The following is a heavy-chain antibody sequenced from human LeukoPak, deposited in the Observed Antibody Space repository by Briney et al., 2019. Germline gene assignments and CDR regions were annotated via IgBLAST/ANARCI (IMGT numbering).Heavy chain of an antibody. Sequence: GGSPRLSCAASGFTVSTNCMTWVRQAAGKGLEWVSTTYSGGTTYYADSVMGRFTISRHNSRNTLYLQMNSLRAEDTAVYYCARVDTVMAYYFDLWGQGTLVTVSS. V-gene: IGHV3-53*04. J-gene: IGHJ4*02. CDR3: ARVDTVMAYYFDL. CDR1: GFTVSTNC. CDR2: TYSGGTT. D-gene: IGHD5-18*01.